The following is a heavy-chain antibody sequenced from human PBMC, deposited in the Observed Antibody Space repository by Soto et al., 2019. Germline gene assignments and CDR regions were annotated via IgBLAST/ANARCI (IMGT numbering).Heavy chain of an antibody. V-gene: IGHV1-69*13. CDR3: ARVVLKDWYFDL. J-gene: IGHJ2*01. CDR1: GGTFSIYA. CDR2: IIPIFGTA. D-gene: IGHD1-26*01. Sequence: SVKVSCKASGGTFSIYAISWVLQAPGQGLEWMGGIIPIFGTANYAQKFQGRVTITADESTSTAYMELSSLRSEDAAVYYCARVVLKDWYFDLWGRGTLVTVSS.